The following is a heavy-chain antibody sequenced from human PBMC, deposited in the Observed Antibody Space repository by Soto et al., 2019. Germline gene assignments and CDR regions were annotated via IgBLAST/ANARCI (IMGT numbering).Heavy chain of an antibody. Sequence: SETLSLTCTVSGGSINTFYWSWVRQPAGKGLEWIGRIFSSVSTSFNPSLESRVAMSVDTSKNHFSLNLSSVTAADMAVYYCAREGSHSAYNFEHGIQLWSFDFWGQGALVTVSS. V-gene: IGHV4-4*07. D-gene: IGHD5-12*01. CDR1: GGSINTFY. J-gene: IGHJ4*02. CDR3: AREGSHSAYNFEHGIQLWSFDF. CDR2: IFSSVST.